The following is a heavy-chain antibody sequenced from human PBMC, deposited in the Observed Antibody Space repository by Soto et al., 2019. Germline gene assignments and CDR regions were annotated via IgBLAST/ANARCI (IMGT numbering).Heavy chain of an antibody. V-gene: IGHV1-2*02. CDR1: GYTFTGYY. CDR2: INPNSGGT. Sequence: ASVKVSCKASGYTFTGYYMHWVRQAPGQGLEWMGWINPNSGGTNYAQKFQGRVTMTRDTSISTAYMELSRLRSDDTAVYYCARAVYDYVWGSYRLSPFDYWGQGTLVTVSS. J-gene: IGHJ4*02. CDR3: ARAVYDYVWGSYRLSPFDY. D-gene: IGHD3-16*02.